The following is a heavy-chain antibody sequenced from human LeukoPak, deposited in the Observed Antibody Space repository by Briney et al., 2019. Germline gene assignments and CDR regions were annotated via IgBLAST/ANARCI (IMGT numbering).Heavy chain of an antibody. Sequence: ASVKVSCKASGYTFPSYFMHWVRQAPGQGLEWMGIINPTGGSTTYAQKFQGRVTMTRDTSTSTIYMELSSLRSDDTAVYYCARTAARRFDYWGQGTLVTVSS. D-gene: IGHD6-6*01. CDR1: GYTFPSYF. CDR3: ARTAARRFDY. J-gene: IGHJ4*02. V-gene: IGHV1-46*01. CDR2: INPTGGST.